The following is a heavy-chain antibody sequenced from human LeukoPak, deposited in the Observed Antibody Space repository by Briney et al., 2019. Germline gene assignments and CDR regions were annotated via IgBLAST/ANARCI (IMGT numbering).Heavy chain of an antibody. V-gene: IGHV1-24*01. CDR2: FDPEDGET. CDR3: AAGRFLQKPLDY. J-gene: IGHJ4*02. D-gene: IGHD4-11*01. Sequence: ASVKVSCEVSGYTLTELSMHWVRQAPGKGLEWMGGFDPEDGETIYAQKFQGRVTMTEDTSTDTAYMDLSSLRSEDTAVYYCAAGRFLQKPLDYWGQGTLVTVSS. CDR1: GYTLTELS.